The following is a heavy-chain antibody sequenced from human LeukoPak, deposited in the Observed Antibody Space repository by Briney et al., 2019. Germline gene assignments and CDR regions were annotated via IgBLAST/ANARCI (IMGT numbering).Heavy chain of an antibody. CDR1: GFTFSSYG. J-gene: IGHJ4*02. Sequence: PGGSLRLSCVASGFTFSSYGMHWVRQAPGKGLEWVAVISYDGSNKYYADSVKGRFTISRDNSKNTLYLQMNSLRAEDTAVYYCAKDGGIVGATFLGYWGQGTLVTVSS. CDR2: ISYDGSNK. D-gene: IGHD1-26*01. CDR3: AKDGGIVGATFLGY. V-gene: IGHV3-30*18.